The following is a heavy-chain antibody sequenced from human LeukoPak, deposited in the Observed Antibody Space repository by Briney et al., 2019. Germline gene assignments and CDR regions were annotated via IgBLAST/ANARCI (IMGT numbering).Heavy chain of an antibody. CDR3: ASGYGYLTGISSNDY. D-gene: IGHD5-18*01. CDR1: GYSFTSYD. Sequence: ASVTVSCKASGYSFTSYDINWVRQATGQGLEWMGRMNTNSGTTEYAQKFQGRVTITRDTSTNTAYMELSSLRSEDTAVYYCASGYGYLTGISSNDYWGQGTLVTVSS. CDR2: MNTNSGTT. V-gene: IGHV1-8*01. J-gene: IGHJ4*02.